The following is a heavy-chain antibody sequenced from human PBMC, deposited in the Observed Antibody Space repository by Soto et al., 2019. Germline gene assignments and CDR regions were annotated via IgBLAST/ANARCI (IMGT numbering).Heavy chain of an antibody. D-gene: IGHD1-26*01. J-gene: IGHJ4*02. V-gene: IGHV1-69*06. CDR1: GGTFNSDA. CDR3: ASGRTLVGGRYSFDY. Sequence: SVKVSCKASGGTFNSDATTWVRRAPGQGLEWMGGIIPVFNDVNYAQKFQGRLTITADKSTSTAYMELSSLRPEDTAVYYCASGRTLVGGRYSFDYWGRGTLVTVSS. CDR2: IIPVFNDV.